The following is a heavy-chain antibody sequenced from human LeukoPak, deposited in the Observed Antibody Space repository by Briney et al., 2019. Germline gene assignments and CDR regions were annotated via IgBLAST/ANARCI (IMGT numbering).Heavy chain of an antibody. CDR3: ASGRAMRGNADLYYFDY. D-gene: IGHD2-2*01. J-gene: IGHJ4*02. V-gene: IGHV4-31*03. Sequence: SETLSLTCTVFGGSISSGGYYWSWIRQHPGKGLEWIGYIYYSGSTYYNPSLKSRVTISVDTSKNQFSLKLSSVTAADTAVYYCASGRAMRGNADLYYFDYWAQGTLVTVSS. CDR1: GGSISSGGYY. CDR2: IYYSGST.